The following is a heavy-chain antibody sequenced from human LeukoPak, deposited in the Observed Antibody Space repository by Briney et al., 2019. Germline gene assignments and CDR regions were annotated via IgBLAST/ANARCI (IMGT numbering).Heavy chain of an antibody. CDR1: GGSISSSSYY. V-gene: IGHV4-39*07. CDR2: IYYTGST. D-gene: IGHD6-6*01. J-gene: IGHJ3*02. Sequence: SETLSLTCTVSGGSISSSSYYWGWIRQPPGKGLEWIGSIYYTGSTYYNPSLKSRVTISVDTSKNQFSLQLNSVTAADTAMYYCAREGFVNSSSSDAFDIWGQGTMVTVSS. CDR3: AREGFVNSSSSDAFDI.